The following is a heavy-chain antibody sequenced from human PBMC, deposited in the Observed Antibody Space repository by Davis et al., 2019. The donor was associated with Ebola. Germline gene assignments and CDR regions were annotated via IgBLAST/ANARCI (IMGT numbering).Heavy chain of an antibody. CDR3: TRVVHYDVAYYYYVMDV. V-gene: IGHV3-15*01. D-gene: IGHD3-22*01. Sequence: GESLKISCAASGFTFSNAWLNWVRQAPGKGLEWVGRIKSNADGGTTDYAAPVQGRFIISRDDSKNTLHLQMNSLKTEDTAVYYCTRVVHYDVAYYYYVMDVWGQGTTVTVSS. CDR1: GFTFSNAW. CDR2: IKSNADGGTT. J-gene: IGHJ6*02.